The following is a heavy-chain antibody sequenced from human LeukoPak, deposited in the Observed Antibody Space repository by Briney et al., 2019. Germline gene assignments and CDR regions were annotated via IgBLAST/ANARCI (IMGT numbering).Heavy chain of an antibody. CDR1: GFTFSDYY. CDR2: ISSSGSTI. CDR3: ARDFFLAAWGYYYGMDV. D-gene: IGHD2-15*01. Sequence: GGSLRLSCAASGFTFSDYYMSWIRQAPGKGLEWVSYISSSGSTIYYADSVKGRFTISRDNAKNSLYLQMNSLRAEDTAVYYCARDFFLAAWGYYYGMDVWGQGTTVTVSS. J-gene: IGHJ6*02. V-gene: IGHV3-11*01.